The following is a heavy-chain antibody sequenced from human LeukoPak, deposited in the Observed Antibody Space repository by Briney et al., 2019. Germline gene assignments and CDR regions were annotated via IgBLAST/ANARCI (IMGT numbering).Heavy chain of an antibody. CDR1: GGSFSGYY. D-gene: IGHD3-22*01. Sequence: NPSETLSLTCAVYGGSFSGYYWSWIRQPPGKGLEXIGEIDHSGSTNYNPSVKSRVTISVDTSKNQLSLKMSSVTAEDTAVYYCARSIEVVVITPFDYWGQGTLVTVSS. J-gene: IGHJ4*02. V-gene: IGHV4-34*01. CDR2: IDHSGST. CDR3: ARSIEVVVITPFDY.